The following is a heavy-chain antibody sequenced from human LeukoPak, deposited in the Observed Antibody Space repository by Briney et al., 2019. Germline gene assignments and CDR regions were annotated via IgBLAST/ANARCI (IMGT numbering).Heavy chain of an antibody. V-gene: IGHV1-2*02. D-gene: IGHD1-26*01. Sequence: GASQKVSCNASGYTFTGYYMHWVRQTPGQGLEWMGWINPNSGGTNYAQKFQGRVTMTRDTSISTAYMELRGLRSDDTAVYYCARDTTRDNWFDPWGQGTLVTVSS. CDR2: INPNSGGT. J-gene: IGHJ5*02. CDR3: ARDTTRDNWFDP. CDR1: GYTFTGYY.